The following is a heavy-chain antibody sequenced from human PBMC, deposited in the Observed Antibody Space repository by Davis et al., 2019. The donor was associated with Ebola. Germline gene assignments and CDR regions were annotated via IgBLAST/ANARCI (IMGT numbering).Heavy chain of an antibody. J-gene: IGHJ4*02. D-gene: IGHD2-15*01. Sequence: MPSETLSLTCTVSGGSISSYYWSWIRQPPGKGLEWIGYIYYSGSTNYNPSLKSRVTISVDTSKNQFSLKLSSVTAADTAVYYCARLQCSGGSCYSLYWGQGTLVTVSS. CDR2: IYYSGST. CDR3: ARLQCSGGSCYSLY. V-gene: IGHV4-59*08. CDR1: GGSISSYY.